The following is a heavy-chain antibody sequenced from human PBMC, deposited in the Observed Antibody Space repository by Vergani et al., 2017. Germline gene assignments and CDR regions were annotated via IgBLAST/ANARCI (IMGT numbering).Heavy chain of an antibody. Sequence: QVQLVQSGAEVKKPGASVKVSCKASGYTFTSYYMHWVRQAPGQGLEWMGIINPSGGSTSYAQKFQGRVTMTRDTSTSTVYMELSSLRSEDTAVYYCAISIGYCAGATCRAYYFDHWGQGTRVTVSS. CDR3: AISIGYCAGATCRAYYFDH. J-gene: IGHJ5*02. V-gene: IGHV1-46*01. CDR1: GYTFTSYY. CDR2: INPSGGST. D-gene: IGHD2-21*01.